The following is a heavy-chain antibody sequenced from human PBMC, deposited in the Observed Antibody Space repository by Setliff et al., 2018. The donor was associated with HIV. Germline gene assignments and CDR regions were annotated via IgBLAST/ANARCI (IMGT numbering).Heavy chain of an antibody. Sequence: SETLSLTCTVSGGSISSYYWSWIRQPPGKGLEWVGYIYATGSTNYNPSLKGRVTVSVDTAKNQFSLRLSSVTAADTAVYYCARHPPHDSTWPYYYYGMDVWGQGTTVTVSS. V-gene: IGHV4-4*09. CDR1: GGSISSYY. CDR3: ARHPPHDSTWPYYYYGMDV. J-gene: IGHJ6*02. D-gene: IGHD6-13*01. CDR2: IYATGST.